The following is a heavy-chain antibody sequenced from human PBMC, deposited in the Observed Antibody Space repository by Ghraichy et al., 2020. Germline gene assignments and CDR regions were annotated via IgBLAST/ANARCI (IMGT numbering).Heavy chain of an antibody. J-gene: IGHJ4*02. V-gene: IGHV4-30-4*01. CDR2: IYYSGST. CDR1: GGSISSGDYY. CDR3: ARGLYSSSWYIRTGVHVDY. D-gene: IGHD6-13*01. Sequence: SETLSLTCTVSGGSISSGDYYWSWIRQPPGKGLEWIVYIYYSGSTYYNPSLKSRVTISVDTSKNQFSLKLNSVTAADTAVYYCARGLYSSSWYIRTGVHVDYWGQGTLVTVSS.